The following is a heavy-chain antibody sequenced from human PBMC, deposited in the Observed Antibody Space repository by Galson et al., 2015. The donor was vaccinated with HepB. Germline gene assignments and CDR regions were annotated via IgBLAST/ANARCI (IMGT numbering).Heavy chain of an antibody. J-gene: IGHJ2*01. V-gene: IGHV3-23*01. CDR1: GFTFSSYA. CDR2: ISGSGAST. CDR3: AKVRDYTNYNWYFDL. D-gene: IGHD4-11*01. Sequence: SLRLSCAASGFTFSSYAMSWVRQAPGKGLEWVSAISGSGASTYYADSVKGRFTISRVKSKNTLYLQMNSLRAEDTAAYYCAKVRDYTNYNWYFDLWGRGTLVTVSS.